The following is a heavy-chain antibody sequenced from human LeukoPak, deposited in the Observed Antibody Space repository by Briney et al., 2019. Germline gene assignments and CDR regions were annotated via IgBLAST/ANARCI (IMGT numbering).Heavy chain of an antibody. CDR1: GCTFTAYA. D-gene: IGHD4-11*01. CDR3: ARISPNTPVTRVPYYYYCIVV. V-gene: IGHV3-53*01. J-gene: IGHJ6*03. CDR2: IYIGGST. Sequence: GGSLRLSCAASGCTFTAYAMSWVRQAAGKGLEWVSGIYIGGSTYYADSVKDRFTISRDNAKNTLYLQMSSLTAEDTAVYYCARISPNTPVTRVPYYYYCIVVWCEGNTVTVSS.